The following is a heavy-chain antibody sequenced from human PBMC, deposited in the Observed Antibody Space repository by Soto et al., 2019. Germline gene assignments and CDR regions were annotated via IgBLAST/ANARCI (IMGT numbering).Heavy chain of an antibody. J-gene: IGHJ4*02. Sequence: QVQLVQSGAEVKKPGSSVKVSCKASGGTFSSYTISWVRQAPGQGLEWMGRIIPILGIANYAQKFQGRVTITADKSTSTAYMELSSLRSEDTAVYYCARERDTVTTKCYFDYWGQGTLVTVSS. D-gene: IGHD4-17*01. V-gene: IGHV1-69*08. CDR1: GGTFSSYT. CDR3: ARERDTVTTKCYFDY. CDR2: IIPILGIA.